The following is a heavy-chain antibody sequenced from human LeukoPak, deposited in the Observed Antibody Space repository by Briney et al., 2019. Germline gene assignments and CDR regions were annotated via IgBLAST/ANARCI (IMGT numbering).Heavy chain of an antibody. CDR3: ARDNRGERTPGWGYGGFDI. Sequence: SETLSLTCTVSGGSISSYYWSWMRQPPGKGLEWIGYISYSGSTKYNPSLKSRVTISVDTSKNHISLKVTSVTAADTAVYYCARDNRGERTPGWGYGGFDIWGQGTMVSVSS. J-gene: IGHJ3*02. V-gene: IGHV4-59*12. CDR2: ISYSGST. CDR1: GGSISSYY. D-gene: IGHD3-16*01.